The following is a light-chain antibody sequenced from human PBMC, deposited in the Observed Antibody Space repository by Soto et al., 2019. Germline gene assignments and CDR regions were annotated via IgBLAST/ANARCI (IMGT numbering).Light chain of an antibody. Sequence: AIRMTRSPSSFSASTVYIFNITCRASQGISSYLAWYQQKPGKAPKLLIYAASTLQSGVPSRFSGSGSGTDFTLTISSLQPDDFATYYCQNYESYPWKCGRGTTGDIK. J-gene: IGKJ1*01. CDR3: QNYESYPWK. CDR1: QGISSY. CDR2: AAS. V-gene: IGKV1-8*01.